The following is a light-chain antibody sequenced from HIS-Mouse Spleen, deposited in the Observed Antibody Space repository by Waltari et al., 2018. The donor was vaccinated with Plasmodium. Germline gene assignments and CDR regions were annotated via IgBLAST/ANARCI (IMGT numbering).Light chain of an antibody. Sequence: SYELTQPPSVSVSPGQTARITCPGDALPKQYAYWYQQKPGQAPVQVIYKDSERPSGIPERFSGSSSGTTVTLTISGVQAEDEADYYCQSADSSGTPNWVFGGGTKLTVL. V-gene: IGLV3-25*03. CDR3: QSADSSGTPNWV. J-gene: IGLJ3*02. CDR2: KDS. CDR1: ALPKQY.